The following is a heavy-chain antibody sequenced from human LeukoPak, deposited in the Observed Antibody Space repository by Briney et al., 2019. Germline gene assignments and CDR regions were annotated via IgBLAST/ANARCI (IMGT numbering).Heavy chain of an antibody. CDR3: AKHIGSHGRGLEH. CDR2: ISVSGGST. D-gene: IGHD1-26*01. J-gene: IGHJ4*02. CDR1: GFTLSSYA. Sequence: GRSLSLSCAASGFTLSSYAMSWVRQAPGKGLEWVSGISVSGGSTYYAASVKGRFTISRDNSKNTVYLQMNSLRAEDTAVYYCAKHIGSHGRGLEHWGQGTLVTVSS. V-gene: IGHV3-23*01.